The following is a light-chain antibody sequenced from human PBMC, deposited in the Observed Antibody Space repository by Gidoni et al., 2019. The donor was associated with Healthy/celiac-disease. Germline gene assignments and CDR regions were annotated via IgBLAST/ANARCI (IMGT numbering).Light chain of an antibody. CDR2: AAS. V-gene: IGKV1-39*01. Sequence: DIQLTQSPSSLSASVGDRVTITCRASQSISSHLNWYHQKPGKAPKLLIYAASRLQSGVPSRFSGSGSGTEFTLTISSLQPEDFATYYCQQSYSTPHTFGQGTRLEIK. J-gene: IGKJ5*01. CDR1: QSISSH. CDR3: QQSYSTPHT.